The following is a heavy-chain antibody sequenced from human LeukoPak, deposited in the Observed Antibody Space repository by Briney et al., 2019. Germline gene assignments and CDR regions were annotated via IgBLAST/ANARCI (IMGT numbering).Heavy chain of an antibody. Sequence: SETLSLTCAVYGGSFSGYYWSWIRQPPGKGLEWIGEINHSGSTNYNPSLKSRVTISVDTSKNQFSLRLSSVTAADTAVYYCARGGSKQLVLYFDYWGQGTLVTVSS. J-gene: IGHJ4*02. V-gene: IGHV4-34*01. CDR3: ARGGSKQLVLYFDY. CDR1: GGSFSGYY. CDR2: INHSGST. D-gene: IGHD6-6*01.